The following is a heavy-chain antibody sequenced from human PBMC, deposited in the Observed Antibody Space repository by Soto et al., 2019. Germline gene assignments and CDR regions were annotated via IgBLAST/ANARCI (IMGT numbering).Heavy chain of an antibody. D-gene: IGHD3-10*01. Sequence: GGSLRLSCAAAGCNCGGYGMNWVRQAPGKGLEWVSYISSSSSTIYYADSVKGRFTISRDNAKNSLYLQMNSLRDEDTAVYYCARDRSGSYYNFDYWGQGTLVTVSS. CDR1: GCNCGGYG. V-gene: IGHV3-48*02. CDR3: ARDRSGSYYNFDY. J-gene: IGHJ4*02. CDR2: ISSSSSTI.